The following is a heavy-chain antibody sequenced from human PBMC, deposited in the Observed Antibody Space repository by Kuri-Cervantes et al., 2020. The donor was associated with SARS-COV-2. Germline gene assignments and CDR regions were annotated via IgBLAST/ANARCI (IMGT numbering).Heavy chain of an antibody. CDR2: INPNSGDT. D-gene: IGHD1-7*01. V-gene: IGHV1-2*02. CDR3: ARDDILELGIDY. J-gene: IGHJ4*02. CDR1: GYTFNGYY. Sequence: ASVKVSCKASGYTFNGYYMHWARQAPGQGLEWMGWINPNSGDTDYAQKFQGRVTMTTDTSTSTAYMELRSLRSDDTAMYYCARDDILELGIDYWGQGTLVTVSS.